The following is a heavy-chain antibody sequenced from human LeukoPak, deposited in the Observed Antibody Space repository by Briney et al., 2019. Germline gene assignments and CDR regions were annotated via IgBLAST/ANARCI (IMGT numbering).Heavy chain of an antibody. Sequence: GGSLRLSCAASGFTFSSYSMNWVRQAPGKGLEWVSSISSSSSYIYYADSVKGRFTISRDNAKNSLYLQMNSLRAEDTAVYYCARDHRDSSGYYYSWGQGTLVTVSS. D-gene: IGHD3-22*01. V-gene: IGHV3-21*01. CDR1: GFTFSSYS. J-gene: IGHJ5*02. CDR3: ARDHRDSSGYYYS. CDR2: ISSSSSYI.